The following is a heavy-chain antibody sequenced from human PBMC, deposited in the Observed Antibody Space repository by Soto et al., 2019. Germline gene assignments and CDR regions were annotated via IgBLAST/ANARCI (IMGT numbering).Heavy chain of an antibody. CDR2: ISAYNGNT. CDR1: GYTFTSYG. J-gene: IGHJ6*02. D-gene: IGHD6-13*01. Sequence: ASVKVSCKASGYTFTSYGINWVRQAPGQGLEWMGWISAYNGNTNYAQKLQGRVTMTTDTSTSTAYMELRSLRSDDTAVYYCARDDYSSSWYHYYYGMDVWGQGTTVTVSS. CDR3: ARDDYSSSWYHYYYGMDV. V-gene: IGHV1-18*01.